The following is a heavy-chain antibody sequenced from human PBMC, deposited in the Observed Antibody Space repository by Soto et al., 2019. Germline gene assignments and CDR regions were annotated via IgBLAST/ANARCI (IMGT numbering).Heavy chain of an antibody. CDR1: GGSISSYY. J-gene: IGHJ4*02. V-gene: IGHV4-59*08. CDR3: ARHPGYYDILTGYTTYYFDY. Sequence: SETLSLTCTVSGGSISSYYWSWIRQPPGKGLEWIGYIFYSGSTNYNPSLKSRVTISVDTSKNQFSLKLSSVTAADTAVYYCARHPGYYDILTGYTTYYFDYWGQGILVTVSS. CDR2: IFYSGST. D-gene: IGHD3-9*01.